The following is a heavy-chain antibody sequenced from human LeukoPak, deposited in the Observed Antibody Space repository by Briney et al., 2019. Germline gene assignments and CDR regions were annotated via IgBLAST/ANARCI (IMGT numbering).Heavy chain of an antibody. CDR2: ISAYNGNT. CDR1: GYTFTSYG. CDR3: ARVQPRYCSSTSCALIY. D-gene: IGHD2-2*01. J-gene: IGHJ4*02. Sequence: ASVKVSCKASGYTFTSYGISWVRQAPGQGLEWMGWISAYNGNTNYAQKLQGRVTMTTDTSTSTAYMELRSLRSDDTAVYYCARVQPRYCSSTSCALIYWGQGTLVTVSS. V-gene: IGHV1-18*01.